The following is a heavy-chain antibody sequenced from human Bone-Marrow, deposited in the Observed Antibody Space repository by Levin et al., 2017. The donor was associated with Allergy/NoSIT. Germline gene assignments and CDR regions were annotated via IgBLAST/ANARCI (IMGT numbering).Heavy chain of an antibody. J-gene: IGHJ6*02. Sequence: AGGSLRLSCAASGFTFSDHYMDWVRQAPGKGLEWVGRTRNKANSYTTEYAASVKGRFTISRDDSKNSLYLQMNSLKTEDTAVYYCAREGPLGYCSSTSCLRGGMDVWGQGTTVTVSS. D-gene: IGHD2-2*01. V-gene: IGHV3-72*01. CDR2: TRNKANSYTT. CDR1: GFTFSDHY. CDR3: AREGPLGYCSSTSCLRGGMDV.